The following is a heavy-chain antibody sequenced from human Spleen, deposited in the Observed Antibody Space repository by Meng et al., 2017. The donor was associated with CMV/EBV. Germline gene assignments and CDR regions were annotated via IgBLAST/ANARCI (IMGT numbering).Heavy chain of an antibody. CDR3: ARQGRVYFDY. D-gene: IGHD3-10*01. V-gene: IGHV4-34*01. J-gene: IGHJ4*02. CDR1: GGSFRGYY. Sequence: PPCAVSGGSFRGYYWSWIRQAPDKGLEWVGEISQSGRTNYNLALKSRVSMSVHTSERQFSLELSSVTAADSAVYYCARQGRVYFDYWGQGILVTVSS. CDR2: ISQSGRT.